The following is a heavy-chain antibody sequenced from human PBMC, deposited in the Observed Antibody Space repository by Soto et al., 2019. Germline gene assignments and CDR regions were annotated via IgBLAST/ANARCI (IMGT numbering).Heavy chain of an antibody. V-gene: IGHV1-18*01. CDR2: ISAYNGNT. Sequence: QVQLVQSGAEVKKPGASVKVSCKASGYTFTNFGISWVRQAPGQGLEWMGWISAYNGNTNYAQKFQGRGTKTTDTAKSTADMGVRRLRLDDTAVYYWARGGTPSDYWGQGTLVTVSS. CDR3: ARGGTPSDY. CDR1: GYTFTNFG. J-gene: IGHJ4*02. D-gene: IGHD3-16*01.